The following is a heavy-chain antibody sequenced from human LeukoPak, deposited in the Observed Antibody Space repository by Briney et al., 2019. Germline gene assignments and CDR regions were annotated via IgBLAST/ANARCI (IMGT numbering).Heavy chain of an antibody. Sequence: GESLKISCKGSGYSFTSYWIGWVRQMPGKGLEWTGIIYPGDSDTRYSPSFQGQVTISADKSISTAYLQWSSLKASDTAMYYCARVYYGSGSYPSGNYWGQGTLVTVSS. D-gene: IGHD3-10*01. J-gene: IGHJ4*02. CDR2: IYPGDSDT. CDR1: GYSFTSYW. CDR3: ARVYYGSGSYPSGNY. V-gene: IGHV5-51*01.